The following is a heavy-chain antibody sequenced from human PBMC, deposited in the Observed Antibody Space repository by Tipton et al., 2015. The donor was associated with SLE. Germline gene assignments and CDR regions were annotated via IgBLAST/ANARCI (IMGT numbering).Heavy chain of an antibody. CDR3: ARLLTIFGVVN. Sequence: TLSLTCTVSGGSITRSGNYWGWIRQPPGKGLEWIGSIYSSGTTYYNPSPKSRVTISVGTSKNQFSLRLSSVTAADTAVYYCARLLTIFGVVNWGQGTLVTVSS. CDR1: GGSITRSGNY. CDR2: IYSSGTT. J-gene: IGHJ4*02. V-gene: IGHV4-39*07. D-gene: IGHD3-3*01.